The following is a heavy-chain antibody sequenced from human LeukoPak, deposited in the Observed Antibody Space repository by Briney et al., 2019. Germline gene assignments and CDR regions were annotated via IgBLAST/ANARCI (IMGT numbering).Heavy chain of an antibody. Sequence: GGSLRLSCAASGFTFSSYSMNWVRQAPGKGLEWVSSISSSSYIYYADSVKGRFTISRDNAKNSLYLQMNSLRAEDTAVYYCARDPLGEAAAGTWFDPWGQGTLVTVSS. CDR2: ISSSSYI. CDR3: ARDPLGEAAAGTWFDP. V-gene: IGHV3-21*01. D-gene: IGHD6-13*01. J-gene: IGHJ5*02. CDR1: GFTFSSYS.